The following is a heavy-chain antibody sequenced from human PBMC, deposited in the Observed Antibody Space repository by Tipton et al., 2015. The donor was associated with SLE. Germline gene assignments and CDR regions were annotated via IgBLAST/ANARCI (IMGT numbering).Heavy chain of an antibody. V-gene: IGHV3-23*01. D-gene: IGHD3-22*01. CDR3: AKGADYYDSSGDAFDI. CDR2: ISGSGGST. Sequence: SLRLSCVASGFTFSSHAMNWVRQAPGKGLEWVSLISGSGGSTYYADSLKGRFTNSRDNSKNTLYLQMNSLRDEDTAVYYCAKGADYYDSSGDAFDIWGQGTMVTISS. CDR1: GFTFSSHA. J-gene: IGHJ3*02.